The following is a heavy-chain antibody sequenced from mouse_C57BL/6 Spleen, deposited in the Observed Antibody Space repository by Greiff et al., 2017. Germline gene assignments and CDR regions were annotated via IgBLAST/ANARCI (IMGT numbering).Heavy chain of an antibody. D-gene: IGHD2-3*01. CDR2: ISNGGGST. Sequence: EVKLVESGGGLVQPGGSLKLSCAASGFTFSDYYMYWVRQTPEKRLEWVAYISNGGGSTYYPDTVKGRFTISRDNAKNTLYLQMSRLKSEDTAMYYCARRSYDYGYFDVWGTGTTVTVSS. J-gene: IGHJ1*03. CDR3: ARRSYDYGYFDV. V-gene: IGHV5-12*01. CDR1: GFTFSDYY.